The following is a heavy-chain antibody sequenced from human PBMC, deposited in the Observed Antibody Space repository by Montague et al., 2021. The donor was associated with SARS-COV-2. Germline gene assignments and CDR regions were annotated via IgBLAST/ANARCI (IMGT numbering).Heavy chain of an antibody. Sequence: PELVKPTQTLTLTCTFSGFSLSISGMCVSWIRQPPGKALEWLALIDWDDGKFYSTSLKTRLTISKDTSKNQVVLTMTNMDPVDTATYYCARVRYFDTTFDYWGQGTLVTVSS. D-gene: IGHD3-9*01. CDR1: GFSLSISGMC. J-gene: IGHJ4*02. CDR2: IDWDDGK. V-gene: IGHV2-70*01. CDR3: ARVRYFDTTFDY.